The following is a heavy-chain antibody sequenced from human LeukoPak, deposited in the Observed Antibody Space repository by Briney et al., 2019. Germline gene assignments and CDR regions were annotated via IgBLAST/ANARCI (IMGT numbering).Heavy chain of an antibody. D-gene: IGHD5-24*01. CDR2: IYTSGST. V-gene: IGHV4-61*02. CDR1: GGSISSGSYY. J-gene: IGHJ4*02. CDR3: ARDVRDGYNGAYFDY. Sequence: SETLSLTCTVSGGSISSGSYYWSWIRQPAGKGLEWIGRIYTSGSTNYNPSLKSRVTISVDTSKNQFSLKLSSVTAADTAVYYCARDVRDGYNGAYFDYWGQGTLVTVSS.